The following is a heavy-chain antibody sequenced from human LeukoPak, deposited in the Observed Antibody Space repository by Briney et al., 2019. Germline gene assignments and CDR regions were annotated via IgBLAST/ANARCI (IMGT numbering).Heavy chain of an antibody. CDR3: ARDDIVVVPAAMGAIYYGMDV. Sequence: GGSLRLSCAASGFTSSSYSMNWVRQAPGKGLEWVSSISSSSSYIYYADSVKGRFTISRDNAKNSLYLQMNSLRAEDTAVYYCARDDIVVVPAAMGAIYYGMDVWGQGTTVTVSS. CDR1: GFTSSSYS. D-gene: IGHD2-2*01. V-gene: IGHV3-21*01. J-gene: IGHJ6*02. CDR2: ISSSSSYI.